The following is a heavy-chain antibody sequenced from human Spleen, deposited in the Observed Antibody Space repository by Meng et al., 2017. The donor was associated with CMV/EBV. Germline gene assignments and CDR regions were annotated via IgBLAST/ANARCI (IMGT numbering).Heavy chain of an antibody. CDR2: INPNSGGT. CDR3: ARGAPTYCSGTSCYSWFDP. Sequence: FTDYYMNWVRQAPGQGLEWMGWINPNSGGTNYAQKFQDRVTMTRDTSISTAYMELTRLTSDDTAVYYCARGAPTYCSGTSCYSWFDPWGQGTLVTVSS. CDR1: FTDYY. J-gene: IGHJ5*02. V-gene: IGHV1-2*02. D-gene: IGHD2-2*01.